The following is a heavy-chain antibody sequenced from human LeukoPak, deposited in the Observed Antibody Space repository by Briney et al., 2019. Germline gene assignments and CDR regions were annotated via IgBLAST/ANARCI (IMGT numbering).Heavy chain of an antibody. CDR1: GGTFSSYA. D-gene: IGHD2-15*01. CDR3: AREYCSGGSCRAFDI. CDR2: IIPILGIA. J-gene: IGHJ3*02. Sequence: SVKVSCEASGGTFSSYAISWVRQAPGQGLEWMGRIIPILGIANYAQKYQGRVTITADKSTSTAYMELSSLRSEDTAVYYCAREYCSGGSCRAFDIWGQGTMVTVSS. V-gene: IGHV1-69*04.